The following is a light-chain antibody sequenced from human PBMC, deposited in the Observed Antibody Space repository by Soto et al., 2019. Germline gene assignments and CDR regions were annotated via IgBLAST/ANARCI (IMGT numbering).Light chain of an antibody. CDR3: QQRAKWPRT. Sequence: EIVLTQSPATLSLSPGERAALSCRASQSIGSDLAWYQQQRGQAPRLLIYDASNRAPGIPARFGGSGSGTDFTLTISSLEPEDFAVYHCQQRAKWPRTFGQGTKVDI. CDR1: QSIGSD. J-gene: IGKJ1*01. CDR2: DAS. V-gene: IGKV3-11*01.